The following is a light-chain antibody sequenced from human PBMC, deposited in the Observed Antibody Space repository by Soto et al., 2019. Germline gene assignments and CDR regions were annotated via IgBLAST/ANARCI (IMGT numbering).Light chain of an antibody. J-gene: IGLJ3*02. V-gene: IGLV7-43*01. CDR1: TGAVTSDYC. CDR3: LLYFGGAQVWL. CDR2: CTN. Sequence: QTVVTQEPSLTVSPGETVTLTCASNTGAVTSDYCANWFQQKPGQAPRTLFYCTNNKHSWTPARFSGSLLGGKAALTLSGAQPEDEAEYYCLLYFGGAQVWLFGGGTQLTVL.